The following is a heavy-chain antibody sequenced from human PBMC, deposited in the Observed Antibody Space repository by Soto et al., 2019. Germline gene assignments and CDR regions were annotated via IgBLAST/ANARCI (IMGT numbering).Heavy chain of an antibody. CDR1: VYTLTELS. CDR3: APDWKIAVAGTSSNWFDP. CDR2: FDPEDGET. V-gene: IGHV1-24*01. D-gene: IGHD6-19*01. J-gene: IGHJ5*02. Sequence: GASVKVSCKVSVYTLTELSMHWVRQAPGKGFEWMGGFDPEDGETIYAQKFQGRVTMTEDTSTDTAYMELSSLRSEDTAVYYCAPDWKIAVAGTSSNWFDPWGQGTLVTVS.